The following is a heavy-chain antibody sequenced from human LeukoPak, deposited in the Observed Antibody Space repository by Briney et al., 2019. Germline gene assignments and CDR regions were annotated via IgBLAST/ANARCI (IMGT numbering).Heavy chain of an antibody. CDR1: GYTFTSYA. V-gene: IGHV1-3*01. Sequence: ASVKVSCKASGYTFTSYAMHWVRQAPGQRLEWMGWINAGNGNTKYSQKFQGRVTITRDTSASTAYMELSSLRSEDTAVYYCARGVAGRSWLDPWGQGTLVTVSS. CDR2: INAGNGNT. J-gene: IGHJ5*02. CDR3: ARGVAGRSWLDP. D-gene: IGHD6-19*01.